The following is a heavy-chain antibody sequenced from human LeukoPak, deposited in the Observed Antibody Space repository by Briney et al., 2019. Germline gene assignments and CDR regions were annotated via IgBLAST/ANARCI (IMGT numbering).Heavy chain of an antibody. CDR2: ISGSGGST. V-gene: IGHV3-23*01. J-gene: IGHJ4*02. D-gene: IGHD5-18*01. CDR1: GFTFSSYA. Sequence: GGSLRLSCAASGFTFSSYAMSWVRQAPGKGLEWVSAISGSGGSTYYADSVKGRFTISRDNSKDTLYLQMNSLRAEDTAVYYCAKVGRGYSYGYAYWGQGTLVTVSS. CDR3: AKVGRGYSYGYAY.